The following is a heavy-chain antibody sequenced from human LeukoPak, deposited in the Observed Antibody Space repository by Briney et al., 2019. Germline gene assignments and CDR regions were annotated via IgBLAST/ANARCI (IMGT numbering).Heavy chain of an antibody. CDR3: ARDGPYYYGSVVDY. J-gene: IGHJ4*02. CDR1: GYTFSSYS. Sequence: ASVKVSCKASGYTFSSYSISWVRQAPGQGLEWMGWISGYNGNTNYAQKFQGRVTMTTDTSTGTSYMELRSLRSDDTAVYYCARDGPYYYGSVVDYWGQGTLVTVSS. D-gene: IGHD3-10*01. CDR2: ISGYNGNT. V-gene: IGHV1-18*01.